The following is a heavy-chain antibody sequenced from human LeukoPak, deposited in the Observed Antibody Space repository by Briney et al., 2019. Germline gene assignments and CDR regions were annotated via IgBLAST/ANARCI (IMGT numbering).Heavy chain of an antibody. V-gene: IGHV3-30-3*01. CDR3: ARGDWAVTTINNPQ. D-gene: IGHD5-12*01. Sequence: GGSLRLSCAASGFTFSSYAMHWVRQAPGKGLEWVAVISYDGSNKYYADSVKGRFTISRDNSKNTLYLQMNSLRAEDTAVYYCARGDWAVTTINNPQWGQGTLVNGSS. CDR1: GFTFSSYA. J-gene: IGHJ4*02. CDR2: ISYDGSNK.